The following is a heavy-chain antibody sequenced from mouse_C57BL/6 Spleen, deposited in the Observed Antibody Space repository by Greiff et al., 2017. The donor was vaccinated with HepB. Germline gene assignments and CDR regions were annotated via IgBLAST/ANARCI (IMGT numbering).Heavy chain of an antibody. CDR3: ARITTVVVNSYYFDY. J-gene: IGHJ2*01. V-gene: IGHV1-85*01. CDR1: GYTFTSYD. Sequence: VKLMESGPELVKPGASVKLSCKASGYTFTSYDINWVKQRPGQGLEWIGWIYPRDGSTKYNEKFKGKATLTVDTSSSTAYMELHSLTSEDSAVYFCARITTVVVNSYYFDYWGQGTTLTVSS. D-gene: IGHD1-1*01. CDR2: IYPRDGST.